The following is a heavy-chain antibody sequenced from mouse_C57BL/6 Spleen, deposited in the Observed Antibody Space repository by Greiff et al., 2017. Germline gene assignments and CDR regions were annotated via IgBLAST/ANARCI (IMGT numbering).Heavy chain of an antibody. V-gene: IGHV5-17*01. CDR2: ISSGSSTI. CDR3: ASLTTVVAPYYAMDY. D-gene: IGHD1-1*01. CDR1: GFTFSDYG. J-gene: IGHJ4*01. Sequence: EVKVVESGGGLVKPGGSLKLSCAASGFTFSDYGMHWVRQAPEKGLEWVAYISSGSSTIYYADTVKGRFTISRDNAKNTLFLQMTSLRSEATAMYYCASLTTVVAPYYAMDYWGQGTSVTVSS.